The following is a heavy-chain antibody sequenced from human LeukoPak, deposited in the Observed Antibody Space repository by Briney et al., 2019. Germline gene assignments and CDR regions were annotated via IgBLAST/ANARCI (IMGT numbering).Heavy chain of an antibody. CDR2: IKQDGSDK. V-gene: IGHV3-7*01. D-gene: IGHD6-19*01. J-gene: IGHJ4*02. Sequence: GGSLRLSCAASGFTFSSYWMSWVRQAPGKRLEWVANIKQDGSDKYYVDSVKGRFTISRDNAKNSLSLQMNSLRAEDTAVYYCARASAVAGTRDYWGQGTLVTVSS. CDR3: ARASAVAGTRDY. CDR1: GFTFSSYW.